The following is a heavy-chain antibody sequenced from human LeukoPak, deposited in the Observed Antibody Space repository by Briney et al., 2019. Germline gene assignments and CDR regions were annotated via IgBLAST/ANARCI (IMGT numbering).Heavy chain of an antibody. D-gene: IGHD6-19*01. CDR1: GFTFSNYV. CDR3: AKVRAPSGWFNSDY. CDR2: ISGSGDST. Sequence: GGSLRLSCAASGFTFSNYVMGWVRQAPGKGLEWVSGISGSGDSTYYADSVKGRFTISRDNSKNTLYLQMNSLRVEDTAAYYCAKVRAPSGWFNSDYWGQGTLVTVSS. V-gene: IGHV3-23*01. J-gene: IGHJ4*02.